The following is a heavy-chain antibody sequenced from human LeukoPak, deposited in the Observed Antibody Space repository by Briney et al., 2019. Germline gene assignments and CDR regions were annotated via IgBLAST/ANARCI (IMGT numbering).Heavy chain of an antibody. CDR2: ISSSSSTI. V-gene: IGHV3-48*01. CDR3: AKSDGFDY. D-gene: IGHD5-24*01. Sequence: GGSLTLSCAASGFTFSTYSMSWVRQAPGKGLEWVSYISSSSSTIYYADSVKGRFTISRDNAKNSLYLQMNSLRAEHTAMYYCAKSDGFDYWGQGTLVTVSS. CDR1: GFTFSTYS. J-gene: IGHJ4*02.